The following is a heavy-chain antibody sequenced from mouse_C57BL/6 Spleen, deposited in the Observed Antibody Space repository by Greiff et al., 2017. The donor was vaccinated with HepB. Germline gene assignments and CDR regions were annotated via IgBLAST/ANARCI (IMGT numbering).Heavy chain of an antibody. CDR3: AREEDYYGSSYNFDV. CDR1: GFTFSDYG. V-gene: IGHV5-17*01. Sequence: EVQLVESGGGLVKPGGSLKLSCAASGFTFSDYGMHWVRQAPEKGLEWVAYISSGSSTIYYADTVKGRFTISRDNAKNTLFLQMTSLRSEDTAMYYCAREEDYYGSSYNFDVWGTGTTVTVSS. CDR2: ISSGSSTI. D-gene: IGHD1-1*01. J-gene: IGHJ1*03.